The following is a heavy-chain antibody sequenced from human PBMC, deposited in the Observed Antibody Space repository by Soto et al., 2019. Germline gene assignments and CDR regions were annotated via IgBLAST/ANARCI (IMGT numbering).Heavy chain of an antibody. CDR3: TRCGIRYHSISFYLGFDGMDV. Sequence: QVQLVQSGAEVKKPESSVRVSCKASGGTFNNYAITWVRQAPGQGLEWMGGTIPMFGTTNYAEKFQGRVTITADESTNAAYMELRSPRSEATAVYYCTRCGIRYHSISFYLGFDGMDVWGQGTTVIVSS. CDR2: TIPMFGTT. CDR1: GGTFNNYA. D-gene: IGHD3-22*01. J-gene: IGHJ6*02. V-gene: IGHV1-69*12.